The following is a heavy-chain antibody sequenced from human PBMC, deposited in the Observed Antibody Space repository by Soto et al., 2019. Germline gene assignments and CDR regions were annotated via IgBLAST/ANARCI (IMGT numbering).Heavy chain of an antibody. V-gene: IGHV4-39*01. CDR1: GGSIGSSRSY. Sequence: QLQLQESGPGLVKPSETLSLTCNVSGGSIGSSRSYWAWFRQPPGKELEWIANIFYAGNTYYNPSLKSRVTVSVDTSKNQFSLKLGSVTAADTAVYYCARQAAAPGIDLWFDPWGQGTLVTVSS. D-gene: IGHD6-13*01. CDR2: IFYAGNT. J-gene: IGHJ5*02. CDR3: ARQAAAPGIDLWFDP.